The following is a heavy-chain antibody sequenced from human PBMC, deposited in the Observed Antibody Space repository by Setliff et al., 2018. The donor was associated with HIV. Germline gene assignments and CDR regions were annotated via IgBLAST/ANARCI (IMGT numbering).Heavy chain of an antibody. CDR2: VSYSGST. CDR3: ARHGHFYDSSSSDAFDI. J-gene: IGHJ3*02. Sequence: SETLSLTCNVSGGSISTYYWSWIRQPPGKGLEWLGYVSYSGSTNFNPSLESRLATSVDMSKDHFSLKLRSVTAADTAVYYCARHGHFYDSSSSDAFDIWGHGTMVTVSS. CDR1: GGSISTYY. D-gene: IGHD3-22*01. V-gene: IGHV4-59*08.